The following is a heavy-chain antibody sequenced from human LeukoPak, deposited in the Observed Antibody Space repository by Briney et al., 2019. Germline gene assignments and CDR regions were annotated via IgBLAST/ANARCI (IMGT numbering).Heavy chain of an antibody. V-gene: IGHV1-2*06. J-gene: IGHJ3*02. D-gene: IGHD3/OR15-3a*01. CDR3: ARAGWTDAFDI. CDR1: GDTFTVYY. Sequence: PGGSVKVSCKASGDTFTVYYTHWVRQAPGQGLEWMGRINPDTGGTDYAQKFQGRVIMTRDTSITTAYMELSRLRSDDTAVYYCARAGWTDAFDIWGQGTMVTVSS. CDR2: INPDTGGT.